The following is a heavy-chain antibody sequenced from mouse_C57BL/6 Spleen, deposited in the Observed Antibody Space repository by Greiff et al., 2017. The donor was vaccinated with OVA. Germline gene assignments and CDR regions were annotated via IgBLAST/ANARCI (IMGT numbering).Heavy chain of an antibody. CDR1: EYEFPSHD. CDR3: ARHATGKAMDY. V-gene: IGHV5-2*01. J-gene: IGHJ4*01. Sequence: EVKLVESGGGLVQPGESLKLSCESNEYEFPSHDMSWVRKTPGKRLELVADINSDGGSTYYTDTMERRFIISRDNTKKPLYLQMSSLRSEDTALYYCARHATGKAMDYWGQGTSVTVSS. D-gene: IGHD4-1*01. CDR2: INSDGGST.